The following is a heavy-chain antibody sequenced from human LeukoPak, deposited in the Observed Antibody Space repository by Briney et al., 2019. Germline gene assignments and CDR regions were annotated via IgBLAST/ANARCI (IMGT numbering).Heavy chain of an antibody. CDR2: IYGGGSGST. Sequence: GGSLRLSCVASGFTFSKYTMSWVRQAPGKGLEWVSGIYGGGSGSTFYAESVKGRFTISRDNSKSTLYLQMNSLRDEDTAIYYCAKDFTPDGIWDIDYWGRGTLITVSS. D-gene: IGHD1-14*01. V-gene: IGHV3-23*01. J-gene: IGHJ4*02. CDR1: GFTFSKYT. CDR3: AKDFTPDGIWDIDY.